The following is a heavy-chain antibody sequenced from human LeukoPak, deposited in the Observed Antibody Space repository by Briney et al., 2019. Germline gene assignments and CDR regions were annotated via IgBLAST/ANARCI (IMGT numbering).Heavy chain of an antibody. CDR1: GASMSTYY. J-gene: IGHJ4*02. Sequence: SETLSLTCTVSGASMSTYYWSWIRQPPGKGLEWIAYIYHSGSTNYNPSLKSRVTISVDTSKNQFSLKLSSVTAADTAVYYCARDRTTGRDGYNLGYWGQGTLVTVSS. CDR3: ARDRTTGRDGYNLGY. D-gene: IGHD5-24*01. V-gene: IGHV4-59*01. CDR2: IYHSGST.